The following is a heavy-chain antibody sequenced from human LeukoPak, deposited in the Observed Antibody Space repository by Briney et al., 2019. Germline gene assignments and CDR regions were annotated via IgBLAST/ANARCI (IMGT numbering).Heavy chain of an antibody. CDR3: AASSGSGNHAYYFDY. J-gene: IGHJ4*02. V-gene: IGHV3-48*04. CDR1: GFSFSSRN. Sequence: GGSLRLSCAASGFSFSSRNMNWVRQAPGKGLEWVSYISASTSSIYYADSVKGRFTISRDIGKNSLYLQMNSLRAEDTAVYYCAASSGSGNHAYYFDYWGQGTLVTVSS. CDR2: ISASTSSI. D-gene: IGHD3-22*01.